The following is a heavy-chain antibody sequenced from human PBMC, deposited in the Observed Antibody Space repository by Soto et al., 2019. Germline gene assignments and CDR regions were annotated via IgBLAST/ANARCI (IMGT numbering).Heavy chain of an antibody. Sequence: SVKVSCKASGGTFSSYAISWVRQAPGQGLEWMGGIIPIFGTANYAQKFQGRVTITADESTSTAYMELSSLRSEDTAVYYCARETTDYYDSSGSLYYFDYWGQGTLVTVSS. CDR3: ARETTDYYDSSGSLYYFDY. CDR2: IIPIFGTA. V-gene: IGHV1-69*13. D-gene: IGHD3-22*01. CDR1: GGTFSSYA. J-gene: IGHJ4*02.